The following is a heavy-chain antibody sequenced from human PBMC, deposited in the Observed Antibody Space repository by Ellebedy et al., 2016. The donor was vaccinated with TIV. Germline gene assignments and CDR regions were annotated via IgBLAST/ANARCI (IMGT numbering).Heavy chain of an antibody. CDR3: ASIGEGY. J-gene: IGHJ4*02. V-gene: IGHV3-13*01. CDR1: GLTFSRYD. CDR2: ISTAGDT. Sequence: GESLKISXATSGLTFSRYDMHWVRQATGKGLDWVSAISTAGDTYYPGSVKGRFIISRENSKNSLYLQMNSLRAEDTAVYYCASIGEGYWGQGTLVTVSS. D-gene: IGHD3-3*01.